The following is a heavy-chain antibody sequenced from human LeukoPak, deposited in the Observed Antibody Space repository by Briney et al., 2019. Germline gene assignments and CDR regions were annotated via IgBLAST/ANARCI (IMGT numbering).Heavy chain of an antibody. CDR2: IIPIFGTA. CDR3: ARDIAVAGTRYYYYYMDV. D-gene: IGHD6-19*01. Sequence: SVKVSCKASGGAFSSYAISWVRQAPGQGLEWMGRIIPIFGTANYAQKFQGRVTITTDESTSTAYMELSSLRSEDTAVYYCARDIAVAGTRYYYYYMDVWGKGTTVTVSS. V-gene: IGHV1-69*05. J-gene: IGHJ6*03. CDR1: GGAFSSYA.